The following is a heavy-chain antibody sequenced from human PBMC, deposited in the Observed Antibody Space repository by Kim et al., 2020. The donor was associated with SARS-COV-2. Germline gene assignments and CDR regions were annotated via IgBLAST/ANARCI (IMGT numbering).Heavy chain of an antibody. D-gene: IGHD3-3*01. Sequence: GGSLRLSCAASGFAFSNYAMSWVRQAPGKGLEWVSAMSGISGSGCTTYYAASVTGRFTVSRDNSKHTLYLQMNSMRAEDTAIYYCTNGGVDTNYHYFDYWGQGTLVTVSS. CDR2: MSGISGSGCTT. V-gene: IGHV3-23*01. CDR1: GFAFSNYA. CDR3: TNGGVDTNYHYFDY. J-gene: IGHJ4*02.